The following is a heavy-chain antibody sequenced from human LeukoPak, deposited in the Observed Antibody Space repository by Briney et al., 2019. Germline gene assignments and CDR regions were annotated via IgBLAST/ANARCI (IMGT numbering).Heavy chain of an antibody. J-gene: IGHJ6*03. V-gene: IGHV4-34*01. CDR3: AHSPPYYYYYMDV. Sequence: SETLSLTCAVYGGSFSGYYWSWIRQPPGKGLEWIGEINHSGSTNYNPSLKSRVNISVDTSNNHFSLRLSSVTAADTAVYYCAHSPPYYYYYMDVWGKGTTVTVSS. CDR2: INHSGST. CDR1: GGSFSGYY. D-gene: IGHD5-18*01.